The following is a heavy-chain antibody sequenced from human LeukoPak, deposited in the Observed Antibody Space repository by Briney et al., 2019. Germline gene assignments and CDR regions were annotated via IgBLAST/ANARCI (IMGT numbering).Heavy chain of an antibody. CDR1: GFTVSSNY. V-gene: IGHV3-53*01. Sequence: PGGSLRLSCAAAGFTVSSNYMSWVRQAPGKGLEWVSVIYSGGSTYYADSVKGRFTISRDNSKNTLYLQMNSLRAEDTAVYYCAKSAHYGVPEFFDYWGQGTLVTVSS. CDR3: AKSAHYGVPEFFDY. CDR2: IYSGGST. D-gene: IGHD4-17*01. J-gene: IGHJ4*02.